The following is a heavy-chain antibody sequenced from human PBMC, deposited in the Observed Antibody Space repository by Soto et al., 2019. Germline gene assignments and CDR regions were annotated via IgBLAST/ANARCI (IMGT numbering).Heavy chain of an antibody. D-gene: IGHD1-1*01. V-gene: IGHV1-69*15. CDR1: GGTFGSNA. Sequence: QVQLVQSETEVRKPGSSVKVSCRASGGTFGSNAISWVRQAPAQGLEWMGNIIPSSGTTKKAQNFQGRVTITADETTNTAYMELSSLRSEATAIYYCARERYTFGTGAVRGAFDIWGQGTMVTVSS. CDR2: IIPSSGTT. CDR3: ARERYTFGTGAVRGAFDI. J-gene: IGHJ3*02.